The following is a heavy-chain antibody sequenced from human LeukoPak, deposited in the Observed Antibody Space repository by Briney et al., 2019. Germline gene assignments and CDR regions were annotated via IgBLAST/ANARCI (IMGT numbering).Heavy chain of an antibody. CDR2: ISSSSSYI. J-gene: IGHJ4*02. CDR1: GFTFSSYS. Sequence: GGSVRLSCAASGFTFSSYSMNWVRQAPGKGLEWVSSISSSSSYIYYADSVKGRFTISRDNAKNSLYLQMNSLRAEDTAVYYCAGYYDEPSLDFDYWGQGTLVTVSS. CDR3: AGYYDEPSLDFDY. D-gene: IGHD3-22*01. V-gene: IGHV3-21*01.